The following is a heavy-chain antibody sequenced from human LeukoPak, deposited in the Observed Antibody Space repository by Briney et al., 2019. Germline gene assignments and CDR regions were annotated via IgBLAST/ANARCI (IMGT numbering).Heavy chain of an antibody. CDR1: GGTFSSYA. CDR3: ARVEVVPAATYYYYYYMDV. J-gene: IGHJ6*03. CDR2: IIPIFGTA. D-gene: IGHD2-2*01. V-gene: IGHV1-69*13. Sequence: SVKVSCKASGGTFSSYAISWVRQAPGQGLEWMGGIIPIFGTANYAQKFQGRVTITADESTSTAYMELSSLRSEDTAVYYCARVEVVPAATYYYYYYMDVWGKGTTVTVSS.